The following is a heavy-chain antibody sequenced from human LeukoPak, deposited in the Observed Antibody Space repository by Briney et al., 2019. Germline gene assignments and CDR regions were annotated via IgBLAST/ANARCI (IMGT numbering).Heavy chain of an antibody. J-gene: IGHJ3*02. CDR3: ARAGYLGAFDI. V-gene: IGHV3-7*01. CDR1: GFAFSSYM. CDR2: IKPDGGEK. Sequence: PGGSLRLSCAASGFAFSSYMMTWVRQAPGKGLEWVANIKPDGGEKFYVDSVRGRFTISRDNAKNSLYLQMNSLRAEDTAVYYCARAGYLGAFDIWGQGTMVTVSS. D-gene: IGHD3-16*01.